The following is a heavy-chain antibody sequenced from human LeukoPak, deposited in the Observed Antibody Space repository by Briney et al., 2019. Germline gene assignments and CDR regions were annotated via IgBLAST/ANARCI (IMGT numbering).Heavy chain of an antibody. Sequence: GGSLRLSRSASGFTFNDYAVHWVRQAPGKGLEYVSVITSNGGSTYYADSVKGRFTSRANSKNTLFLQMSSLRAEDTAVYYCVKSAVPVRGIIIGNFDYWGQGTLVTVSS. V-gene: IGHV3-64D*09. D-gene: IGHD3-10*01. CDR3: VKSAVPVRGIIIGNFDY. CDR1: GFTFNDYA. CDR2: ITSNGGST. J-gene: IGHJ4*02.